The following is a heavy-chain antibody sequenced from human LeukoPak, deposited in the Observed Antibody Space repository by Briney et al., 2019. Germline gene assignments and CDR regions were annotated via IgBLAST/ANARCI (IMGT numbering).Heavy chain of an antibody. CDR2: TYYRSKWYN. D-gene: IGHD1-26*01. Sequence: QTLSLTCAISGDSVSSNSAAWSWIRQSPSRGLEWLGRTYYRSKWYNDYAVSVKSRITINPDTSKNQFSLQLNSVTPEDTAVYYCAREVGAPYRRPYYYYYYMDVWGKGTTVTVSS. V-gene: IGHV6-1*01. CDR1: GDSVSSNSAA. J-gene: IGHJ6*03. CDR3: AREVGAPYRRPYYYYYYMDV.